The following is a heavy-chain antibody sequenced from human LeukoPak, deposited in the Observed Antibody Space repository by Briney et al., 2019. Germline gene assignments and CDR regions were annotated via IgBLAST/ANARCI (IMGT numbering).Heavy chain of an antibody. CDR2: INSDGSIT. CDR1: GFTFSSYW. CDR3: ASTYIAAAGYYYGMDV. Sequence: GGSLRLSCAASGFTFSSYWMHWVRQAPGKGLVWVSRINSDGSITSYADSVKGRFTISRDNSKNTLYLQMNSLRAEDTAVYYCASTYIAAAGYYYGMDVWGQGTTVTVSS. V-gene: IGHV3-74*01. J-gene: IGHJ6*02. D-gene: IGHD6-13*01.